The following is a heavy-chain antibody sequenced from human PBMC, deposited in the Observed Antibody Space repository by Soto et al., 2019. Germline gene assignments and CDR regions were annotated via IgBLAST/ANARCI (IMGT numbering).Heavy chain of an antibody. CDR1: GDSVSSNSAA. CDR3: ARDLYYYDHWFDP. Sequence: PSQTLSLTCAISGDSVSSNSAAWSWIRQSPSRGLEWLGRTYYRSKWYNDYAVSVKGRFTISRDNAKNSLYLQMNSLRAEDTAVYYCARDLYYYDHWFDPWGQGTLVTVSS. J-gene: IGHJ5*02. V-gene: IGHV6-1*01. D-gene: IGHD3-22*01. CDR2: TYYRSKWYN.